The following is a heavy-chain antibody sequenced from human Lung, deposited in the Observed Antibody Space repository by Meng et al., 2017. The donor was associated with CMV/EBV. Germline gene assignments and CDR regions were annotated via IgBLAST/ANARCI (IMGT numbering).Heavy chain of an antibody. CDR1: GFTFGDYA. V-gene: IGHV3-9*01. CDR2: ISWNSGSI. CDR3: AKDRGATNRYGMDV. J-gene: IGHJ6*02. Sequence: SXAASGFTFGDYAMHWVRQAPGKGLEWVSGISWNSGSIGYADSVKGRFTISRDNAKNSLYLQMNSLRAEDTALYYCAKDRGATNRYGMDVWGQGTXVPVSS. D-gene: IGHD1-26*01.